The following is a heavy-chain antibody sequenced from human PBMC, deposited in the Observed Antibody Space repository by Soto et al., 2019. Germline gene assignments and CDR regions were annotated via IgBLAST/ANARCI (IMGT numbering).Heavy chain of an antibody. V-gene: IGHV3-73*01. CDR2: IRSKTNSYAT. CDR1: GFTFSGSA. J-gene: IGHJ4*02. Sequence: EVQLVESGGGLVQPGGSLKLSCVASGFTFSGSAMHWVRQASGKGLEWVGRIRSKTNSYATAYGASVKGRFTISRDDSKNTTYLQRNSLKTEDTAVYYCTCYYDSSGYLPFDYWGQGTLVTVSS. D-gene: IGHD3-22*01. CDR3: TCYYDSSGYLPFDY.